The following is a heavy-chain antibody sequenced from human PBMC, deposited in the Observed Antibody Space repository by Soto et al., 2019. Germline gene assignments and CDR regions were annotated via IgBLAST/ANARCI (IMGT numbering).Heavy chain of an antibody. CDR1: GFSFSTYS. Sequence: GGSLRLSCEASGFSFSTYSMHWVRQAPGKGLEWVSSIGRRSDIYYADSVKGRFTISRDNAKNAVSLQMNSLRDEDTAVYYCAREETAWPLAYGLDVWGQGTTVTVSS. D-gene: IGHD2-21*02. CDR2: IGRRSDI. J-gene: IGHJ6*02. CDR3: AREETAWPLAYGLDV. V-gene: IGHV3-21*01.